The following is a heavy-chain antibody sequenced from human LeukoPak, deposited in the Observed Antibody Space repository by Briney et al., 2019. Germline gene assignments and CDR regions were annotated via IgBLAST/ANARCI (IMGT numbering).Heavy chain of an antibody. CDR3: AKDRLLNCRGDCYIFDY. V-gene: IGHV3-23*01. CDR1: GFTFSSYA. Sequence: GGSLRLSCAASGFTFSSYAMSWVRQAPGKGLEWVSAISGSGDSTFYADSVKGRFSISRDNSKNTLYLQVNGLRTEDTAVYYCAKDRLLNCRGDCYIFDYWSQGTVVTVSS. J-gene: IGHJ4*02. CDR2: ISGSGDST. D-gene: IGHD2-21*02.